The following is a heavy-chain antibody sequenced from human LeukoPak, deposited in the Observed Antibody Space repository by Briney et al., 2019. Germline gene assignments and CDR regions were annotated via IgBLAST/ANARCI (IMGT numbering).Heavy chain of an antibody. V-gene: IGHV3-30-3*01. D-gene: IGHD3-22*01. Sequence: TGGSLRLSCAASRFTFSNYAMHWVRQAPGKGLEGVAVISYDGSNKYYADSVEGRFTISRDNSRNTVYMEMNSLRAEDTAVYYCARSYTNYYDSSGYYYNYGMDVWGQGTTVTVSS. J-gene: IGHJ6*02. CDR2: ISYDGSNK. CDR1: RFTFSNYA. CDR3: ARSYTNYYDSSGYYYNYGMDV.